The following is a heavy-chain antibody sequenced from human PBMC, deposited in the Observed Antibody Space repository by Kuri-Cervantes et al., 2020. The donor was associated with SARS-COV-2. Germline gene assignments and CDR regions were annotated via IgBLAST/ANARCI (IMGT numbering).Heavy chain of an antibody. V-gene: IGHV3-33*01. CDR3: ARGAANYYYMDV. CDR2: IWYDGENE. J-gene: IGHJ6*03. D-gene: IGHD3-16*01. CDR1: GFTFSSYG. Sequence: GESLKISCAASGFTFSSYGMHWVRQAPGKGLGWVAVIWYDGENEYYAGSVKGRFTISRDNSKNTVSLHMNSLRAEDTAMYYCARGAANYYYMDVWGKGTTVTVSS.